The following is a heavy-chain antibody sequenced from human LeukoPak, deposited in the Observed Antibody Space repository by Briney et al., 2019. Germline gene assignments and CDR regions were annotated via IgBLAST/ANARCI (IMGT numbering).Heavy chain of an antibody. Sequence: SETLSLTCAVSGGSISSSAWWTWVRQSPKGLEWIGEINDRGTINYNPSLQRRVSISVDTSKNQFSLKLSSVTAADTAVYYCAREAIVVGESNDAFDIWGQGTMVTVSS. D-gene: IGHD3-16*01. V-gene: IGHV4-4*02. CDR2: INDRGTI. J-gene: IGHJ3*02. CDR1: GGSISSSAW. CDR3: AREAIVVGESNDAFDI.